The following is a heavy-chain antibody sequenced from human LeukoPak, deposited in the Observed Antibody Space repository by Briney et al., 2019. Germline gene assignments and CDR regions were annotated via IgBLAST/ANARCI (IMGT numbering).Heavy chain of an antibody. V-gene: IGHV3-23*01. D-gene: IGHD6-19*01. CDR1: GFTFSNDA. CDR2: ISSSGSRP. J-gene: IGHJ4*02. Sequence: GGSLRISGAASGFTFSNDARSWVRQAPGKGLGWVSSISSSGSRPYHADSVRGRFTLSRDTYKNSLFLQMNTLPAEPTAVYYCATPRSGWHYFDYWGQGTLVTVSS. CDR3: ATPRSGWHYFDY.